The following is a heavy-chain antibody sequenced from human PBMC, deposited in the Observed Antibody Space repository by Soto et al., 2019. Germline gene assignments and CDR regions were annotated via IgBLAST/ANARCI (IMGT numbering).Heavy chain of an antibody. Sequence: QVQLVQSGPEVKKPGASVKVSCEASGYTFTTSGISWVRQAPGQGLEWMGGISTYNGDTNSAQKFQGRVTMTADTSTGTVYMELMSLKSDDTAVYYCARQGSWPYYYYGLDVW. D-gene: IGHD1-26*01. CDR2: ISTYNGDT. CDR3: ARQGSWPYYYYGLDV. J-gene: IGHJ6*01. CDR1: GYTFTTSG. V-gene: IGHV1-18*01.